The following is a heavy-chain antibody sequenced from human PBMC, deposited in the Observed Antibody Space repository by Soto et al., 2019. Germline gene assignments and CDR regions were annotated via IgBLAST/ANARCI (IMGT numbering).Heavy chain of an antibody. V-gene: IGHV3-23*01. Sequence: PGGSLRLSCAASGFTFSSYAMSWVRQAPGKGLEWVSAISGSGGSTYYADSVKGRFTISRDNSKNTLYLQMNSLRAEDTAVYYCAKARLNRGMAVAGKSFDSWGQGPLVTVPS. D-gene: IGHD6-19*01. CDR3: AKARLNRGMAVAGKSFDS. CDR1: GFTFSSYA. J-gene: IGHJ4*02. CDR2: ISGSGGST.